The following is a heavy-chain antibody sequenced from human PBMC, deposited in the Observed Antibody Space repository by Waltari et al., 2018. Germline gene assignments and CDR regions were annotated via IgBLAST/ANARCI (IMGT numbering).Heavy chain of an antibody. CDR1: GGSLRSYY. CDR2: IYYSGST. V-gene: IGHV4-59*01. J-gene: IGHJ5*02. Sequence: QVQLQESGPGLVKPSETLSPTCTVSGGSLRSYYWSWLRQPPGKGLEWIGYIYYSGSTNYNPSLKSRVTISVDTSKNQFSLKLSSVTAADTAVYYCARSRRNIAAYNWFDPWGQGTLVTVSS. CDR3: ARSRRNIAAYNWFDP. D-gene: IGHD6-13*01.